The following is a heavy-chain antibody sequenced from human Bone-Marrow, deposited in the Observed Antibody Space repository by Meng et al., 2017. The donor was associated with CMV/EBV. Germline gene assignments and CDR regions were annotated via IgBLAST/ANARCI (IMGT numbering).Heavy chain of an antibody. D-gene: IGHD3-10*01. Sequence: SETLSLTCTVSGYFISSGYYWGWIRQPPGKGLEWIGSMYHSGSTYYNPSLKSRVTISVDTSKNQFSLKLSSVTAADTAVYYCARWAKYYYGSGSHGLDYCGQGTLVTASS. CDR3: ARWAKYYYGSGSHGLDY. V-gene: IGHV4-38-2*02. J-gene: IGHJ4*02. CDR1: GYFISSGYY. CDR2: MYHSGST.